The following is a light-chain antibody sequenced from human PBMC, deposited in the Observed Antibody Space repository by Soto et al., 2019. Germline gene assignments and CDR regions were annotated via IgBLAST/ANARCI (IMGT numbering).Light chain of an antibody. CDR1: SGHSSYA. Sequence: QAVVTQSPSASASLGDSVKLTCTLSSGHSSYAIAWHQQQPEKGPRYLMKLDSDGSHTKGDAIPDRFSGSSSGAERYLTISSLQSEDEADYYCQTWGTGIHVVFGGGTKVTVL. CDR3: QTWGTGIHVV. J-gene: IGLJ2*01. V-gene: IGLV4-69*01. CDR2: LDSDGSH.